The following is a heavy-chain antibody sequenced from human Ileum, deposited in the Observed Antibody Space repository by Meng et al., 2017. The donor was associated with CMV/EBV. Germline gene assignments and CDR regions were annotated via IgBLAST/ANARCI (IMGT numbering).Heavy chain of an antibody. D-gene: IGHD2-15*01. Sequence: QVSLHHWGSGLCTPPEPLSLSCGGSAESSSSYFWTWIRQPPGKGLEWIGEIFHVGGTSYNPSLEGRATISVDTSKKQFSLKLCSVTAADTAVYYCARGTSQAWELLHYWGQGTLVTVSS. CDR1: AESSSSYF. V-gene: IGHV4-34*01. CDR2: IFHVGGT. J-gene: IGHJ4*02. CDR3: ARGTSQAWELLHY.